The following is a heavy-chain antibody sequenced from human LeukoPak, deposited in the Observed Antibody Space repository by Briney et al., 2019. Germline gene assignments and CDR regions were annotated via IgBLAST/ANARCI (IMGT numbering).Heavy chain of an antibody. D-gene: IGHD3-3*01. CDR1: GYTFTGYY. J-gene: IGHJ4*02. V-gene: IGHV1-2*02. Sequence: ASVKVSRKASGYTFTGYYIHWVRQAPGQGLEWMGWINPNSGGTNYALKFQGRVTMTRDTSISTAYMELSRLRSDDTAVYYCARDLMSPDFWSGYLSPGYWGQGTLVTVSS. CDR2: INPNSGGT. CDR3: ARDLMSPDFWSGYLSPGY.